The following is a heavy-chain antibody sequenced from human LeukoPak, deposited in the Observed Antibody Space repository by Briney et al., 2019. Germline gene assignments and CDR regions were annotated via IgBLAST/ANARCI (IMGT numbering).Heavy chain of an antibody. CDR3: ARRRLVRGVPYYFDY. CDR1: GYSFTSYW. D-gene: IGHD3-10*01. Sequence: AGESLKISCKGSGYSFTSYWIGWVRQMPGKGLEWMGIIYPGDSDTRYSPSFQGQVTISADKSISTAYLQWSSLKASDTAMYYCARRRLVRGVPYYFDYWGQGTLVTVSS. J-gene: IGHJ4*02. V-gene: IGHV5-51*01. CDR2: IYPGDSDT.